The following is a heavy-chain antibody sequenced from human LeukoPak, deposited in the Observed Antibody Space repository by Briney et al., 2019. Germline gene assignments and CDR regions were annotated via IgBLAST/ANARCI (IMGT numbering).Heavy chain of an antibody. CDR3: ARLYVDTAMVYAFDI. V-gene: IGHV4-59*08. Sequence: SETLSLTCTVSGGSISSYYWSWIRQPPGKGLEWIGYIYYSGSTNYNPSLKSRVTISVGTSKNQFSLKLSSVTAADTAVYYCARLYVDTAMVYAFDIWGQGTMVTVSS. CDR2: IYYSGST. J-gene: IGHJ3*02. D-gene: IGHD5-18*01. CDR1: GGSISSYY.